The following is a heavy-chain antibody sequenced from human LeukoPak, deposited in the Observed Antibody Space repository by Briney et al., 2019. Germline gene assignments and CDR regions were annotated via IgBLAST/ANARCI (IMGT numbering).Heavy chain of an antibody. J-gene: IGHJ4*02. Sequence: ASVKVSCKASGYTFTSYYMHWVRQAPGQGLEWMGIVNPSGGSTSYAQKFQGRVTMTRDTSTSTVYMELSSLRSEDTAVYYCATSGESGFTPADWGQGTLVTVSS. V-gene: IGHV1-46*01. CDR2: VNPSGGST. CDR3: ATSGESGFTPAD. CDR1: GYTFTSYY. D-gene: IGHD3-10*01.